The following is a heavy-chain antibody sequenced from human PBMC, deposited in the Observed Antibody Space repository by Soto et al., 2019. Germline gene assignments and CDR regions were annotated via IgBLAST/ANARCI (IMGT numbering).Heavy chain of an antibody. CDR2: IYWDDDK. V-gene: IGHV2-5*02. Sequence: SGPTLVNPTQTLTLTCTFSGFSLSTSGVGVGWIRQPPGKALEWLALIYWDDDKRYSPSLRSRLTITKNTSKNQVVPTMTNMDSVDTATYYCADRRSSSWYFDYLGQGTLITVSS. D-gene: IGHD6-13*01. CDR1: GFSLSTSGVG. CDR3: ADRRSSSWYFDY. J-gene: IGHJ4*02.